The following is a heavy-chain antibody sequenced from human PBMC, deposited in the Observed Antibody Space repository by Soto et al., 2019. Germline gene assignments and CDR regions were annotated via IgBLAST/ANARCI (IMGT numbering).Heavy chain of an antibody. V-gene: IGHV3-30*18. CDR2: ISYDGSNK. CDR3: AKNGKRYTAMATHYYYYGMDV. D-gene: IGHD5-18*01. CDR1: GFTFSSYG. J-gene: IGHJ6*02. Sequence: PGGSLRLSCAASGFTFSSYGMHWVRQAPGKGLEWVAVISYDGSNKYYADSVKGRFTISRDNSKNTLYLQMNSLRAEDTAVYYCAKNGKRYTAMATHYYYYGMDVWGQGTTVTVSS.